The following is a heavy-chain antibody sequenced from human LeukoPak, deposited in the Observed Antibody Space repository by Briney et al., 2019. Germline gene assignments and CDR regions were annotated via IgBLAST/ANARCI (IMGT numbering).Heavy chain of an antibody. V-gene: IGHV3-21*01. CDR1: GFTFSSYS. Sequence: PGGSLRLSCAASGFTFSSYSMNWVRQAPGKGLEWVSSISSSSSYIYYADSVKGRFTISRDNSKNTLYLQMNSLRAEDTAVYYCARDHRQWDYFDYWGQGTLVTVSS. D-gene: IGHD1-26*01. CDR2: ISSSSSYI. J-gene: IGHJ4*02. CDR3: ARDHRQWDYFDY.